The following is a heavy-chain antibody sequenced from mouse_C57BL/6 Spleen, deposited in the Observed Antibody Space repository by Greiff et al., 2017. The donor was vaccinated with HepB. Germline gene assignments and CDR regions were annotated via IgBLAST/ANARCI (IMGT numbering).Heavy chain of an antibody. CDR1: GFTFSDYY. D-gene: IGHD2-1*01. CDR2: INYDGSST. Sequence: EVKLMESEGGLVQPGSSMKLSCTASGFTFSDYYMAWVRQVPEKGLEWVANINYDGSSTDYLDSLKSRFIISRDNAKNILYLQMSSLKSENTATYYCARARINYGKGGDYFDYWGQGTTLTVSS. J-gene: IGHJ2*01. CDR3: ARARINYGKGGDYFDY. V-gene: IGHV5-16*01.